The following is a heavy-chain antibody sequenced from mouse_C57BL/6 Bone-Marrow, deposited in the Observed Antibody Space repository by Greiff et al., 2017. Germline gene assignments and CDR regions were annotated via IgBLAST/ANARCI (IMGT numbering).Heavy chain of an antibody. CDR2: LDPETGGT. CDR3: TRGAYYFDY. V-gene: IGHV1-15*01. Sequence: QVQLKQSGAELVRPGASVTLSCKASGYTFTDYEMHWVKQTPVHGLEWIGALDPETGGTAYNQKFKGKAILTADKSSSTAYMELRSLTSEDSAVYYCTRGAYYFDYWGQGTTLTVSS. CDR1: GYTFTDYE. J-gene: IGHJ2*01.